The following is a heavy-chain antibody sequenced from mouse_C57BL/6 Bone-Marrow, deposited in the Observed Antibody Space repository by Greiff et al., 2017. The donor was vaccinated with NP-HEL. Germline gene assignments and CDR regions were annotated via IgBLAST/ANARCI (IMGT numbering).Heavy chain of an antibody. D-gene: IGHD1-1*01. CDR2: INPSSGYT. J-gene: IGHJ2*01. V-gene: IGHV1-7*01. CDR3: ARGESPYYYGSSYRLDY. Sequence: QVQLQQSGAELAKPGASVKLSCKASGYTFTSYWMHWVKQRPGQGLEWIGYINPSSGYTKYNQKFKDKATLTAYKTSTTANMQLSSLTYEDSAVYYCARGESPYYYGSSYRLDYWGQGTTLTVSS. CDR1: GYTFTSYW.